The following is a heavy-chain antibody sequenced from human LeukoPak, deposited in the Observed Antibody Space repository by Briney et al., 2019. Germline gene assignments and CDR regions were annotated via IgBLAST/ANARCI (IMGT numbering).Heavy chain of an antibody. CDR1: GYTCTSYY. V-gene: IGHV1-46*03. CDR2: INPSGGST. D-gene: IGHD2-15*01. CDR3: ARAPDLVVVVAATLDY. Sequence: ASVKVSCKASGYTCTSYYMHWVRQAPGQGLEWMGIINPSGGSTSYAQKFQGRVTMTRDTSTSTVYMELSSLRSEDTAVYYCARAPDLVVVVAATLDYWGQGTLVTVSS. J-gene: IGHJ4*02.